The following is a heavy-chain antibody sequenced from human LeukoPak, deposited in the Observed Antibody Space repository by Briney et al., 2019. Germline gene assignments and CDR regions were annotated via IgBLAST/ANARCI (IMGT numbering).Heavy chain of an antibody. J-gene: IGHJ4*02. D-gene: IGHD3-10*01. CDR3: ANLVATGLDY. CDR1: GFTFSSYA. CDR2: INSVGSST. Sequence: QAGGSLRLSCAASGFTFSSYAMSWVRQAPGKGLECVSAINSVGSSTYYADSVKGRFTISRDNSKNTLDLQMNSLRAEDTALYYCANLVATGLDYWGQGTLVTVSS. V-gene: IGHV3-23*01.